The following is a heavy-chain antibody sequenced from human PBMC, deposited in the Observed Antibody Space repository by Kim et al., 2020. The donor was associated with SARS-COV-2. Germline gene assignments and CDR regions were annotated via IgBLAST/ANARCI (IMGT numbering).Heavy chain of an antibody. V-gene: IGHV4-34*01. Sequence: SETLSLTCAVYGGSFSGYYWSWIRQPPGKGLEWIWETNHSGSTNYNPSLKSRGTISVDTSKNQFSLKLSSVTAADTAVYYCARGGGATVVTHYYYYGMDVWGQGTTVTVSS. CDR1: GGSFSGYY. CDR2: TNHSGST. J-gene: IGHJ6*02. CDR3: ARGGGATVVTHYYYYGMDV. D-gene: IGHD4-17*01.